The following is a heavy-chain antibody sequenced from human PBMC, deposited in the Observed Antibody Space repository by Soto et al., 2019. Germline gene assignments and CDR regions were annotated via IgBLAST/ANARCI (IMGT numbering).Heavy chain of an antibody. V-gene: IGHV3-30*18. Sequence: QVQLVESGGGVVQPGRSLRLSCAASGFSFSSYGMHWVRQAPGKGLEWVASTSFDGTIQYYADSVKGRFTISRDNSKNILSLQMNSLSTEDTAVYYCAKDPYSSSWLPEYWGQGTLVIVSS. D-gene: IGHD6-13*01. J-gene: IGHJ4*02. CDR2: TSFDGTIQ. CDR1: GFSFSSYG. CDR3: AKDPYSSSWLPEY.